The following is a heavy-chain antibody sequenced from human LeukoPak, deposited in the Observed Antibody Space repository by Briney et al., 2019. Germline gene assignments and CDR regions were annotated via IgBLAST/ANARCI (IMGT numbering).Heavy chain of an antibody. Sequence: PGGSLRLSCAASGFTFSSYSMNWVRQAPGKGLEFIGSIYYSGSTYYNPSLKSRVTISVDTSKNQFSLKLSSVTAADTAVYYCARDGRGLGFYYYYMDVWGKGTTVTVSS. J-gene: IGHJ6*03. CDR2: IYYSGST. V-gene: IGHV4-59*12. CDR3: ARDGRGLGFYYYYMDV. CDR1: GFTFSSYS.